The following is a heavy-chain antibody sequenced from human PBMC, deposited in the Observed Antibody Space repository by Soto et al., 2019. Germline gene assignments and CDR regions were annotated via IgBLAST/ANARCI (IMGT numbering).Heavy chain of an antibody. CDR2: ISYDGSNK. V-gene: IGHV3-30*18. J-gene: IGHJ6*02. D-gene: IGHD1-1*01. CDR1: GFTFSSFG. Sequence: GRLMRLSWAAAGFTFSSFGMHWVRQATGKGLEWVAVISYDGSNKYYADSVKGRFTISRDNSKNTLYLQMNSLRAEDTAVYYCAKDNKGLTNYHYGMDVWGQRTTVTVSS. CDR3: AKDNKGLTNYHYGMDV.